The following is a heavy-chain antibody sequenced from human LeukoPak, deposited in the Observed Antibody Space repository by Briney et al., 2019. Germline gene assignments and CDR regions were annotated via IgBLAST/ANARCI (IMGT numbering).Heavy chain of an antibody. J-gene: IGHJ4*02. Sequence: PGGSLRLSCAASGFTFSSYAMHWVRQAPGKGLEWVAVIPYDGSNKYYADSVKGRFTISRDNSKNTLYLQMNSLRAEDTAVYYCARGPYYYDSSGSSRYWGQGTLVTVSS. CDR3: ARGPYYYDSSGSSRY. V-gene: IGHV3-30-3*01. CDR1: GFTFSSYA. D-gene: IGHD3-22*01. CDR2: IPYDGSNK.